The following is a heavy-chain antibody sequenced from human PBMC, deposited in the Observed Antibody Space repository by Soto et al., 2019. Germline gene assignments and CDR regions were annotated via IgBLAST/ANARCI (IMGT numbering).Heavy chain of an antibody. CDR2: IYWDDDK. Sequence: QITLKESGPTLVKPTQTLTLTCTFSGFSLSTSGVGVGWIRQPPGKALEWLALIYWDDDKRYSPSLKSRLTITKDTSKNQVVLTMTNMDPVDTATYYCAQYLGYRYSSSPETIDYWGQGTLFTVSS. V-gene: IGHV2-5*02. D-gene: IGHD6-13*01. J-gene: IGHJ4*02. CDR1: GFSLSTSGVG. CDR3: AQYLGYRYSSSPETIDY.